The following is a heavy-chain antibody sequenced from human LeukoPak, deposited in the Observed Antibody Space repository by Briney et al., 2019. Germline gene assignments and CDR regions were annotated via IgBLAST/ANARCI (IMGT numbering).Heavy chain of an antibody. D-gene: IGHD4-17*01. J-gene: IGHJ4*02. CDR2: IYYSGST. Sequence: SETLSLTCTVSGGSISSGDYYWSWIRQPPGKGLEWIGYIYYSGSTYYNPSLKSRVTISVDTSKNQFSLKLSSVTAADTAVYYCARALSPYDYGDLRFDYWGQGTLVTVSS. CDR3: ARALSPYDYGDLRFDY. V-gene: IGHV4-30-4*01. CDR1: GGSISSGDYY.